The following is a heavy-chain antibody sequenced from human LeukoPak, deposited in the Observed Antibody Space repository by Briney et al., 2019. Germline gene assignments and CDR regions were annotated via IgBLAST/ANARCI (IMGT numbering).Heavy chain of an antibody. CDR1: GFSFSNYA. Sequence: GSLRLSCAASGFSFSNYAMTWVRQAPGKGLEWIGEINHSGSTNYNPSLKSRVTISVDTSKNQFSLKLSSVTAADTAVYYCARGPLLYDFWSGYYKYYYYGMDVWGQGTTVTVSS. J-gene: IGHJ6*02. CDR2: INHSGST. D-gene: IGHD3-3*01. CDR3: ARGPLLYDFWSGYYKYYYYGMDV. V-gene: IGHV4-34*01.